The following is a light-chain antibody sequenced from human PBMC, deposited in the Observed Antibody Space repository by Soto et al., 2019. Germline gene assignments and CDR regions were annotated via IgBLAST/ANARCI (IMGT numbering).Light chain of an antibody. CDR3: QQSYSPPRT. CDR2: AAS. Sequence: DIQMTQSPSSLSASIGDRVTINCRARQSVRTHLNWYHQKPGKAPELLIYAASSLQAGVPSRFSGSGSGTDFTLTISSLHPEDFGDYYCQQSYSPPRTFGQGTNLEIK. CDR1: QSVRTH. V-gene: IGKV1-39*01. J-gene: IGKJ2*01.